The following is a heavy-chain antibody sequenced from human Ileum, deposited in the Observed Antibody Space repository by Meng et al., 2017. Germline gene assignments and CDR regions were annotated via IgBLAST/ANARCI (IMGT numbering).Heavy chain of an antibody. J-gene: IGHJ4*02. Sequence: GESLKISCKGSGYSFTTYWIGWVRQMPGKGLEWMGIIYPGDSDTRYSPSFQGQVTISADKSISTAYLQMTSLRAEDTAIYYCAKHYFYIGTKSFDNWGQGTLVTVSS. D-gene: IGHD2/OR15-2a*01. CDR2: IYPGDSDT. V-gene: IGHV5-51*01. CDR1: GYSFTTYW. CDR3: AKHYFYIGTKSFDN.